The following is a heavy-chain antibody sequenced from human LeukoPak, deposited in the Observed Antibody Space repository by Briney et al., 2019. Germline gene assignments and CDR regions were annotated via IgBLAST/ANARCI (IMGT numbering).Heavy chain of an antibody. CDR2: IYYSGST. Sequence: PSETLSLTCTVSGGSISSYYWSWIRQSPGKGLEWIGYIYYSGSTNYNPSLKSRVTISVDTSKNQFSLKLSSVTTADTAVCYCARLHRGEEAFDIWGQGTMVTVSS. CDR1: GGSISSYY. J-gene: IGHJ3*02. V-gene: IGHV4-59*01. CDR3: ARLHRGEEAFDI.